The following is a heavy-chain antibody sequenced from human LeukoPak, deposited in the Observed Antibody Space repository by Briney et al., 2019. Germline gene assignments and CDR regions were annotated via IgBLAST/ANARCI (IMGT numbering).Heavy chain of an antibody. CDR3: ASSGQTYSSSSRYCSGGSCLDY. V-gene: IGHV3-7*01. J-gene: IGHJ4*02. Sequence: GGSLRLSCAASGFTFSSYWMSWVRQAPGKGLEWVANIKQDGSEKYYVDSVKGRFTISRDNAKNSLYLQMNSLRAEDTAGYYCASSGQTYSSSSRYCSGGSCLDYWGQGTLVTVSS. D-gene: IGHD2-15*01. CDR2: IKQDGSEK. CDR1: GFTFSSYW.